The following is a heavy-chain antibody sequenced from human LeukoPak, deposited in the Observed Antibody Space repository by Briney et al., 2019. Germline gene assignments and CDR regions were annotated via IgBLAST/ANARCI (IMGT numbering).Heavy chain of an antibody. J-gene: IGHJ4*02. Sequence: GGSLRLSCAASGFTFDDYGMSWVRQAPGKGLEWVSGINWNGGSTGYADSVKGRFTISRDNAKNSLYLQMNSLRAEDTALYYCARVVARGYSSAPFDYWGQGTLVTVSS. D-gene: IGHD5-18*01. CDR2: INWNGGST. CDR1: GFTFDDYG. V-gene: IGHV3-20*04. CDR3: ARVVARGYSSAPFDY.